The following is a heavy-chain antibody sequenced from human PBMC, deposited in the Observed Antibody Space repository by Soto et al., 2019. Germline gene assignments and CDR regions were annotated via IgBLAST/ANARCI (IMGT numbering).Heavy chain of an antibody. J-gene: IGHJ5*02. CDR3: ARDSDSSGWYYWLDP. CDR2: ISAYNGNT. CDR1: GYTFTSYG. Sequence: ASVKVSCKASGYTFTSYGISWVRQAPGQGLEWMGWISAYNGNTNYAQKLQGRVTMTTDTSTSTAYMELRSLRSDDTAVYYCARDSDSSGWYYWLDPWGQGTLVTVSS. V-gene: IGHV1-18*01. D-gene: IGHD6-19*01.